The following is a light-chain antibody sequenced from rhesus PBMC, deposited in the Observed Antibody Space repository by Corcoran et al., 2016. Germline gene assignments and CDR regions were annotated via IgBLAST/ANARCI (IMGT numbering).Light chain of an antibody. V-gene: IGKV1-74*01. CDR3: QHGYGTPLT. Sequence: DIQMTQSPSSLSASVGDRVTITCRVRENVNNYLNWYQQKTGKAPKLLIYKASTLQSGVPSRFSGSGSGTEYTFTISSLQPEDVATYYCQHGYGTPLTFGGGTKVELK. CDR2: KAS. J-gene: IGKJ4*01. CDR1: ENVNNY.